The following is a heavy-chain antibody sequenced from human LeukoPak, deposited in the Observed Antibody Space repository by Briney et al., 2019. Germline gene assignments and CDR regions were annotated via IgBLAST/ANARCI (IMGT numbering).Heavy chain of an antibody. CDR3: ARLHGTNWFDP. Sequence: GESLKISCKGSGYIFTSYWIGWVRQMSGKGLEWMGIIYPGDSDSRYSPSFQGQVTISADKSISTAYLQWRSLKASDTAMYYCARLHGTNWFDPWGQGTLVTVSS. V-gene: IGHV5-51*01. CDR1: GYIFTSYW. CDR2: IYPGDSDS. J-gene: IGHJ5*02.